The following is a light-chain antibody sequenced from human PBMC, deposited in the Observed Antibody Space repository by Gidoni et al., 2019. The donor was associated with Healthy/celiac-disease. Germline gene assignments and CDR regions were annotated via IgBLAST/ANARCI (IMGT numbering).Light chain of an antibody. V-gene: IGKV1-5*01. J-gene: IGKJ3*01. CDR1: QSISSW. CDR2: DAS. CDR3: QQYNSYPLFT. Sequence: DIQMTQSPSTLSASVGDRVTITCRARQSISSWLAWYQQKPGKAPKLLIYDASSLESGVPSRFSGSGSGTEFTLTISSLQPDDFATYYCQQYNSYPLFTFGPGTKVDIK.